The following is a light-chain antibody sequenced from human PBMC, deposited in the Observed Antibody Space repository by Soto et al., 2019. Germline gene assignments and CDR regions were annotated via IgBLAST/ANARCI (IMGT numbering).Light chain of an antibody. CDR2: EVS. CDR1: SGDVGSYNR. V-gene: IGLV2-18*02. Sequence: QSALTQPPSVSGSPGQSVTISCTGTSGDVGSYNRVSWYQQPPGTAPKPMIYEVSNRPSGVPDRFSGSKSGNTASLTISGLQAEDEADYYCSSFTSSSTLIFGGGTKLIVL. CDR3: SSFTSSSTLI. J-gene: IGLJ2*01.